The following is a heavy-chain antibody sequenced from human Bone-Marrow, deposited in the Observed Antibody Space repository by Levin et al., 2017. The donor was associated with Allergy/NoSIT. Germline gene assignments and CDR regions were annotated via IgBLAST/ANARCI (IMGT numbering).Heavy chain of an antibody. V-gene: IGHV4-34*01. CDR2: INHSGST. CDR1: GGSFSGYY. Sequence: MPSGTLPLTCAVYGGSFSGYYWSWIRQPPGKGLEWIGEINHSGSTNYNPSLKSRVTISVDTSKNQFSLKLSSVTAADTAVYYCARRPWGPYDSSGYYKTTERYYFDYWGQGTLVTVSS. J-gene: IGHJ4*02. CDR3: ARRPWGPYDSSGYYKTTERYYFDY. D-gene: IGHD3-22*01.